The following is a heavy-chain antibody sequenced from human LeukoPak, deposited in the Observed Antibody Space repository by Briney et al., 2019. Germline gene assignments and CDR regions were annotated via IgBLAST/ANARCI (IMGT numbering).Heavy chain of an antibody. V-gene: IGHV4-31*03. CDR2: IYYSGTT. D-gene: IGHD2-15*01. J-gene: IGHJ4*02. CDR1: GGSISSDNYY. Sequence: PSQTLSLTCTVSGGSISSDNYYWSWIRQHPGKGLEWIGYIYYSGTTYFNPSLKRRLSISVDTSENQFSLKLSSVTAADTAVYYCARGTLGYCSGGSCHKYYFDYWGQGTLVTVSS. CDR3: ARGTLGYCSGGSCHKYYFDY.